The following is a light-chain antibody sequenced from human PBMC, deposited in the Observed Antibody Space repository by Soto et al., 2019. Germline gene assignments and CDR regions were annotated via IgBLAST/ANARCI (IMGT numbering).Light chain of an antibody. CDR3: SSYADTERI. V-gene: IGLV2-11*01. Sequence: QSVLTQPRSVSGSPGQSVTISCTGSSTDVGGYNYVSWYQQHPGKAPKLIIYDVSKRPSGVPDRFSGSKSGNTASLTISGLQAEDEADYYRSSYADTERIFGGGTKVTVL. J-gene: IGLJ2*01. CDR1: STDVGGYNY. CDR2: DVS.